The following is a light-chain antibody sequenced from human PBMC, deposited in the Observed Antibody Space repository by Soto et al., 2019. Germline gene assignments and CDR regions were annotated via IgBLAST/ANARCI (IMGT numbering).Light chain of an antibody. CDR1: RSNIGTNT. J-gene: IGLJ2*01. V-gene: IGLV1-44*01. Sequence: QSVLTQPPSASGTPGQRVTISCSGSRSNIGTNTVTWYQQLPGMAPKLLIHSNNQRPSGVPDRFSGSKSGTSASLAISGLQYEDEDYYYCAAWDVSFVVFGGGTKLTVL. CDR3: AAWDVSFVV. CDR2: SNN.